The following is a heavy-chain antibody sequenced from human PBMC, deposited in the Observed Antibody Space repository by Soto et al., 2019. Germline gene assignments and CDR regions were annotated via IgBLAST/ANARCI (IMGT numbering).Heavy chain of an antibody. D-gene: IGHD6-19*01. CDR2: IVPLPGTT. CDR3: ASGVGGLGGSSGWPDYAFDV. Sequence: QVQLMQSGAAVRKPGSSAKVSCKASGGTFTKYAITWVRQAPRQGLGWMGGIVPLPGTTNYAQKFRGRVTISADGSTSTAYLELSSLRSEDTAVYYCASGVGGLGGSSGWPDYAFDVWGQGTMVIVSS. J-gene: IGHJ3*01. V-gene: IGHV1-69*01. CDR1: GGTFTKYA.